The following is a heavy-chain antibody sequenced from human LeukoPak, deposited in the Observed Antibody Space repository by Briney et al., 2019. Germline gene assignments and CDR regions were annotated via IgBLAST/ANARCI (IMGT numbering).Heavy chain of an antibody. CDR3: ARDDPGGYSGYDFAFDI. D-gene: IGHD5-12*01. V-gene: IGHV4-30-4*08. Sequence: SQTLSLTCTVSGGSISSGDCYWSWIRQPPGKGLEWIGYIYYSGSTYYNPSLKSRVTISVDTSKNQFSLKLSSVTAADTAVYYCARDDPGGYSGYDFAFDIWGQGTMVTVSS. CDR2: IYYSGST. J-gene: IGHJ3*02. CDR1: GGSISSGDCY.